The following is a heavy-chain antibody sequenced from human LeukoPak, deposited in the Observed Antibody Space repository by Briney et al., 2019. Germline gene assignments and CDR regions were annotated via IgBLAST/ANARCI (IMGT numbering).Heavy chain of an antibody. CDR1: GASFSDYY. Sequence: SETLSLTCAVYGASFSDYYWSWIRQPPGKGLEWIGYIYHTGGTYYNPSLKSRVTISIDRSQNQFSLKLSSVTAADTAVYYCARTMVRGEMDFWGQGALVTVSS. D-gene: IGHD3-10*01. CDR3: ARTMVRGEMDF. V-gene: IGHV4-34*01. CDR2: IYHTGGT. J-gene: IGHJ4*02.